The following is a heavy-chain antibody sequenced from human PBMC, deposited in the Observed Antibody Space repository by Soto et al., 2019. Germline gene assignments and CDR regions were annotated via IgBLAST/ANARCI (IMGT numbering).Heavy chain of an antibody. J-gene: IGHJ6*03. D-gene: IGHD3-3*01. CDR2: IKQDGSAK. CDR1: GFTFSSYW. Sequence: VQLVESGGGLVQPGGSLRLSCAASGFTFSSYWMSWVRQAPGKGLERVANIKQDGSAKYYVDTVKGRFTISRDNAKNSLSVQRNSLRAEDTAVYYCARERHVLRVLEWPYMGVWGKGTTVTVSS. CDR3: ARERHVLRVLEWPYMGV. V-gene: IGHV3-7*01.